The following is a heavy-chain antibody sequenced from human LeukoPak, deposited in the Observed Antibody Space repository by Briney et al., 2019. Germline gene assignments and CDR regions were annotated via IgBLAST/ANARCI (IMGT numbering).Heavy chain of an antibody. V-gene: IGHV1-2*02. D-gene: IGHD3-3*01. CDR1: GYILSAYL. CDR2: INPNSRGT. J-gene: IGHJ3*02. CDR3: ARAAGRSGPDAFDI. Sequence: ASLKVSCRASGYILSAYLMHSVRQAPGQRLEWLGWINPNSRGTNDAPKLEGRVTMTRDTSINTAFMELADLRSDDTAVYYCARAAGRSGPDAFDIWGQGTIVTVS.